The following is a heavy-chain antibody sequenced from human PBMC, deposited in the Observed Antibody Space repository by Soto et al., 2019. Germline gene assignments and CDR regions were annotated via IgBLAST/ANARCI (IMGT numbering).Heavy chain of an antibody. CDR1: GFTFNSYS. J-gene: IGHJ6*02. V-gene: IGHV3-21*01. Sequence: GGSLRLSCVASGFTFNSYSMNWVRQAPGKGLEWVSSISSANAYIYYADSVKGRFTISRDNARNSLYLQMNSLRAEDTAVYYCARDPKNYDFWSGYFADYYYGMDVWGQGTTVTVSS. D-gene: IGHD3-3*01. CDR3: ARDPKNYDFWSGYFADYYYGMDV. CDR2: ISSANAYI.